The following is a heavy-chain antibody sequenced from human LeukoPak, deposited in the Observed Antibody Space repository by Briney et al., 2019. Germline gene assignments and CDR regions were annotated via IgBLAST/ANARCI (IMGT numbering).Heavy chain of an antibody. CDR1: GFAFSGYW. CDR2: INRDGSST. D-gene: IGHD3-9*01. J-gene: IGHJ4*02. Sequence: GGSLRLSCAASGFAFSGYWMHWVRQAPGEGLVWVSRINRDGSSTSYADSVRGRFTISRDNAKNTLYLQLNSLRADDTALYYCARDHIDWSFDYWGQGTLVTVSS. CDR3: ARDHIDWSFDY. V-gene: IGHV3-74*01.